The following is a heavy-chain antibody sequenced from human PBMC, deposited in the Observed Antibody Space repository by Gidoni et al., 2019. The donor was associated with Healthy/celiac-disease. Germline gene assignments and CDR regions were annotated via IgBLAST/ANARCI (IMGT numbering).Heavy chain of an antibody. Sequence: QVQLVQAGAEGKRPGSSGDVCGKDSGGTCSSYAISWVRQAQGQGFEWMGGIIPIFGTATSAQKFQGRVTIPADESTSTAYMELSSLRSEDTAVYYCARAGRGYCSCTSCYTVWGQGTTVTVSS. CDR2: IIPIFGTA. V-gene: IGHV1-69*01. D-gene: IGHD2-2*02. J-gene: IGHJ6*02. CDR3: ARAGRGYCSCTSCYTV. CDR1: GGTCSSYA.